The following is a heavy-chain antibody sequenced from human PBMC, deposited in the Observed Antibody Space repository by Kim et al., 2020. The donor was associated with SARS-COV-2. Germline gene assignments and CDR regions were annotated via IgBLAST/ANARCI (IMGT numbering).Heavy chain of an antibody. CDR3: ARGPQHCNITGGYYWFDP. CDR2: IFDSGST. V-gene: IGHV4-59*01. Sequence: SETLSLTCTVSGGSISSYYWSWIRQPPGKGLEWIAYIFDSGSTNYNPSLKSRVTISLNTSKNQFSLQLSSVTAAETAVYYCARGPQHCNITGGYYWFDP. J-gene: IGHJ5*02. D-gene: IGHD2-2*01. CDR1: GGSISSYY.